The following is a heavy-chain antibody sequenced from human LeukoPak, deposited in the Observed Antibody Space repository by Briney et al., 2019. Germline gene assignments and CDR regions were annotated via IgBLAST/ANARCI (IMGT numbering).Heavy chain of an antibody. J-gene: IGHJ6*02. V-gene: IGHV3-9*01. CDR3: AKDQDYYYYYGMDV. CDR1: GFTFDDYA. CDR2: ISWNSGSI. Sequence: QAGGSLRLSCAASGFTFDDYAMHWVRQAPGKGLEWVSGISWNSGSIGYADSVKGRFTISRDNAKNSLYLQMNSLRAGDTALYYCAKDQDYYYYYGMDVWGQGTTVTVSS.